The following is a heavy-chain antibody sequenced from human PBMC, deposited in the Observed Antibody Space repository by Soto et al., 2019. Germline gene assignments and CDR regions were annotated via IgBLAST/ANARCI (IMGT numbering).Heavy chain of an antibody. CDR1: GYTFTSYG. CDR2: ISAYNGNT. V-gene: IGHV1-18*01. D-gene: IGHD2-2*03. J-gene: IGHJ6*02. CDR3: AEGMDIVVVPAAMALSVYGMDV. Sequence: GASVKVSCKASGYTFTSYGISWVRQAPGQGLEWMGWISAYNGNTNYAQKLQGRVTMTTDTSTSTAYMELRSLRSDDTAVYYCAEGMDIVVVPAAMALSVYGMDVWGQGTTVTVSS.